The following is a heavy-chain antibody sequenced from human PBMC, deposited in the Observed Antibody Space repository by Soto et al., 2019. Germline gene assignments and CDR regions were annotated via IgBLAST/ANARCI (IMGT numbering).Heavy chain of an antibody. D-gene: IGHD2-8*01. CDR2: ISGYNGDT. CDR1: GYTFTRYG. J-gene: IGHJ6*02. Sequence: ASVKVSCKASGYTFTRYGISWVRQAPGQGLEWMGWISGYNGDTNYAQKFQGRVSMTIDKSTTTAYMELRSLTSDDTAVYYCAKNGQPPYYYYGLDVWG. CDR3: AKNGQPPYYYYGLDV. V-gene: IGHV1-18*01.